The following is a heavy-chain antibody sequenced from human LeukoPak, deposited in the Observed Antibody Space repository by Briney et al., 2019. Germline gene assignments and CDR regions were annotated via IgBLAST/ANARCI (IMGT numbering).Heavy chain of an antibody. Sequence: GRSLRLSCAASGFTFDDYAMHWVRQAPGKGLEWVSGISWNSGSIGYADSVKGRFTISSDSSKNTLYLQMNSLRAEDTAVYFCARERIYFGSGGDLTDARLFYYYGLDVWGQGTTVTVSS. CDR1: GFTFDDYA. D-gene: IGHD3-10*01. V-gene: IGHV3-9*01. CDR2: ISWNSGSI. CDR3: ARERIYFGSGGDLTDARLFYYYGLDV. J-gene: IGHJ6*02.